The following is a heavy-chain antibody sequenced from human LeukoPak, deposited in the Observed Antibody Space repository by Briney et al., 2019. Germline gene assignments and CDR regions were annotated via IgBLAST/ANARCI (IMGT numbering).Heavy chain of an antibody. CDR2: IYHSGST. CDR1: GYSISIGYY. Sequence: SETLSLTCAVSGYSISIGYYWGWIRQPPGKGLEWIGSIYHSGSTYYNPSLKSRVTISVDTSKNQFSLKLSSVTAADTAVYYCARPPLGTDAFDIWGQGTMVTVSS. J-gene: IGHJ3*02. V-gene: IGHV4-38-2*01. CDR3: ARPPLGTDAFDI. D-gene: IGHD7-27*01.